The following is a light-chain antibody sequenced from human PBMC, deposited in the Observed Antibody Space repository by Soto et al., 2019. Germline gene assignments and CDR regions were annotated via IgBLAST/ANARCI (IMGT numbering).Light chain of an antibody. CDR3: QQYGTSEII. Sequence: EIVLTQSPATLSVSPGERVTLSCRASQSVDINLAWYQQKPGQAPRLLIYGASTRATGIPARFSGSGSGTDFTLTISRLETEDFAVFFCQQYGTSEIIFGQGTRLEIK. CDR1: QSVDIN. V-gene: IGKV3-15*01. J-gene: IGKJ5*01. CDR2: GAS.